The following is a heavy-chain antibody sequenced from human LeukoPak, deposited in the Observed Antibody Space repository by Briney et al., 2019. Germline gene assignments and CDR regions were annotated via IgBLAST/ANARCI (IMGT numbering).Heavy chain of an antibody. J-gene: IGHJ5*02. Sequence: SETLSLTCTVSGTSINNDYWSWIRQPPGKGLEWIGSISYSGTTSYNPSLNSRVTISVDTSKNHFSLRLTSVTAADTAIYYCTRMPTGYPNWFDPWGQGAPVTVSS. CDR3: TRMPTGYPNWFDP. CDR1: GTSINNDY. V-gene: IGHV4-59*04. CDR2: ISYSGTT. D-gene: IGHD3-9*01.